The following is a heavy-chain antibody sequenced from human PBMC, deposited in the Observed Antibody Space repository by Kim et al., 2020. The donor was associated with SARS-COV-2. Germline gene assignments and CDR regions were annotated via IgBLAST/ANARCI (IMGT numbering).Heavy chain of an antibody. Sequence: GGSLRLSCAASGFTFSSYAMSWVRQAPGNGLEWVSAISGSGGSTYYADSVKGRFTISRDNSKNTLYLQMNSLRAEDTAVYYCAKEIVVVVAAIGYFDYWGQGTLVTVSS. D-gene: IGHD2-15*01. J-gene: IGHJ4*02. CDR3: AKEIVVVVAAIGYFDY. CDR2: ISGSGGST. CDR1: GFTFSSYA. V-gene: IGHV3-23*01.